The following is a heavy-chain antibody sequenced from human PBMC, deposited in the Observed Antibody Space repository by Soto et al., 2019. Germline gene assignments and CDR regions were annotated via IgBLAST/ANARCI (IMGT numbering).Heavy chain of an antibody. Sequence: SETLSLTCTASGGSISSSSYYWSWIRQSPGKGLEWIGYIYNNGVTNYNPSLARRVTISVDTAKKTFSLTLTSVTAADTAIYYCAGIPIRTTVPWFDPWGQGTRVTVSS. D-gene: IGHD5-12*01. CDR1: GGSISSSSYY. J-gene: IGHJ5*01. CDR2: IYNNGVT. V-gene: IGHV4-61*03. CDR3: AGIPIRTTVPWFDP.